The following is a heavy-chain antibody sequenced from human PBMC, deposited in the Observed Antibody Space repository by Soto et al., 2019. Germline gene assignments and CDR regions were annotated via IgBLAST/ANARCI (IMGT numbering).Heavy chain of an antibody. CDR1: GYTFTGYY. D-gene: IGHD2-15*01. CDR2: INPNSGGT. V-gene: IGHV1-2*04. Sequence: ASVKVSCKASGYTFTGYYMHWVRQAPGQGLEWMGWINPNSGGTNYAQKFQGWVTMTRDTSISTAYMELSRLRSDDTAVYYCARGIRTGGRGEGYYYYGMDVWGQGTTVTVSS. CDR3: ARGIRTGGRGEGYYYYGMDV. J-gene: IGHJ6*02.